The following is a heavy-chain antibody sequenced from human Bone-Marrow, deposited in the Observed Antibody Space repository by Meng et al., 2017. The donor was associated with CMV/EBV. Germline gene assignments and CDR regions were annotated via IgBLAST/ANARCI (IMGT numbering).Heavy chain of an antibody. J-gene: IGHJ4*02. D-gene: IGHD1-26*01. CDR2: ISSSGSTI. Sequence: GGSLRLSCAASGFTFSDYYMSWIRQAPGKGLEWVSYISSSGSTIYYADSVKGRFTISRDNAKNSLYLQMNSLRAEDTAVYYCAKGLSGSYLPEYYFDYWGQGTLVTVSS. CDR1: GFTFSDYY. CDR3: AKGLSGSYLPEYYFDY. V-gene: IGHV3-11*01.